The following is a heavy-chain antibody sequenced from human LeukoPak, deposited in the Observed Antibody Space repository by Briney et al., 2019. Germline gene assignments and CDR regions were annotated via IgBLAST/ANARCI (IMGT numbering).Heavy chain of an antibody. Sequence: GGSLRLSCAASGFSFSSYSMNWVRQAPGKELEWVSPISSSSYIYYADSVKGRFTISRDNAKNSLYLQMNSLRTEDTAVYYCARIPDPGGNWGQGTLVTVSS. CDR2: ISSSSYI. CDR1: GFSFSSYS. J-gene: IGHJ4*02. CDR3: ARIPDPGGN. D-gene: IGHD2-15*01. V-gene: IGHV3-21*01.